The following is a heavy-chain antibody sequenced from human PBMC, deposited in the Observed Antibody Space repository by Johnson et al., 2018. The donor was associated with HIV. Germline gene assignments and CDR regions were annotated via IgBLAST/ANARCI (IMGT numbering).Heavy chain of an antibody. Sequence: VQLVESGGGLVKPGGSLRLSCAASGFTFSNAWMSWVRQAPGKGLEWVGRIKSKTDGGTTDYAAPVKGRFTISRDDSKNTLYRQMNILKTEDTAVYDLTTDRGNGDYDAFDIWGQGTMVTVSS. J-gene: IGHJ3*02. V-gene: IGHV3-15*01. CDR1: GFTFSNAW. CDR3: TTDRGNGDYDAFDI. D-gene: IGHD4-17*01. CDR2: IKSKTDGGTT.